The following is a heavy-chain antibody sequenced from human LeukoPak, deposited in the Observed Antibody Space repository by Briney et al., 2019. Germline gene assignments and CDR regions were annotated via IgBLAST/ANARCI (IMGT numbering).Heavy chain of an antibody. CDR2: IIPILGIA. Sequence: SVKVSCKASGGTFSSYAISWVRQAPGQGLEWMGRIIPILGIANYAQKFQDRVTITADKSTSTAYMELSSLRSEDTAVYYCARASGSGLEDAFDIWGQGTMVTVSS. D-gene: IGHD3-10*01. J-gene: IGHJ3*02. CDR1: GGTFSSYA. V-gene: IGHV1-69*04. CDR3: ARASGSGLEDAFDI.